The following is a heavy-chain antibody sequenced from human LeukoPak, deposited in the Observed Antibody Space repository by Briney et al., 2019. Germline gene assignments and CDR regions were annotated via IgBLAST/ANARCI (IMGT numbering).Heavy chain of an antibody. CDR1: GYRFTSYW. V-gene: IGHV5-51*01. Sequence: GESLKISCEGSGYRFTSYWIGWVRQMPGKGLEWMGIIYPGDSDTRYSPSFQGQVTISADKSISTAYLQWSSLKASDTAMYYCASWPWLQEYDAFDIWGQGTMVTVSS. CDR3: ASWPWLQEYDAFDI. D-gene: IGHD5-24*01. CDR2: IYPGDSDT. J-gene: IGHJ3*02.